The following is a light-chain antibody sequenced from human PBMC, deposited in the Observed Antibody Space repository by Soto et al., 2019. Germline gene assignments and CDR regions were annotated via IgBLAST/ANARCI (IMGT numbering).Light chain of an antibody. CDR1: QSVSSN. CDR2: GAS. Sequence: EIVMTQSPATLSVSPGERATLSCRASQSVSSNLAWYQQKPGQAPRLLIYGASTRATGIPARFSGSGSGTEFTLTISSLQSEDFAVYYCQQYHNSPPGTFGPGTKVDIK. V-gene: IGKV3-15*01. CDR3: QQYHNSPPGT. J-gene: IGKJ3*01.